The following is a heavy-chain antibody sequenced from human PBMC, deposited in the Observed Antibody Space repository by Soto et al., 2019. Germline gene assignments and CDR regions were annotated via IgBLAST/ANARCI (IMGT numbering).Heavy chain of an antibody. CDR2: IKSETDGGTI. Sequence: EVQLVESGGGLVKPGGSLRLSCAGSGFTFSNVWMNWVRQAPGKGLEWVGRIKSETDGGTIDYAAPVKGRFTISRDDSNNTLYLQMNSLKTEDPATYYCTPRALKYNSDWYPLSDWGQGTRVTVSS. V-gene: IGHV3-15*07. D-gene: IGHD6-19*01. CDR3: TPRALKYNSDWYPLSD. CDR1: GFTFSNVW. J-gene: IGHJ4*02.